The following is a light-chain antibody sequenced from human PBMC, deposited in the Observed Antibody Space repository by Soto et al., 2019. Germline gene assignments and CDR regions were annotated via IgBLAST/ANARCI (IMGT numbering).Light chain of an antibody. J-gene: IGKJ1*01. CDR2: SVS. CDR1: QSVSNDY. V-gene: IGKV3-20*01. Sequence: EMVLTQSPGTLSLSPGDRATLSCRASQSVSNDYVAWVQQKPGQTPRLLIYSVSSRATGIPDRFSGGGSGTDFTLTISRLEPEDFAVYYCQQYGSSGTFGQGTKVDIK. CDR3: QQYGSSGT.